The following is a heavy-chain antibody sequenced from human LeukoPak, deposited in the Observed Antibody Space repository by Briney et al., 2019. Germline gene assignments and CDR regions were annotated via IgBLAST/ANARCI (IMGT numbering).Heavy chain of an antibody. D-gene: IGHD1-7*01. CDR2: ISSSSSTI. J-gene: IGHJ4*02. CDR1: GFTFSSYS. Sequence: PGGSLRLSCAASGFTFSSYSMNWVRQAPGKGLEWVSYISSSSSTIYYADSVKGRFTISRDNAKNSLYLQMNSLRAEDTAVYCCARDGITGTKDYWGQGTLVTVSS. V-gene: IGHV3-48*01. CDR3: ARDGITGTKDY.